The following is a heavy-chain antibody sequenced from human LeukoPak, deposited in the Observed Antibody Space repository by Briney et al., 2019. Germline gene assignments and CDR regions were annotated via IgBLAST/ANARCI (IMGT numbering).Heavy chain of an antibody. D-gene: IGHD3-10*01. CDR1: GFTFTNHA. Sequence: GRSLRLSCAASGFTFTNHAMHWVRQAPGKGLEWVAVISYDGSNKYYADSVKGRFTISRDNSKNTLYLQMNSLRAEDTAVYYCARVEWSYYGSGPFDYWGQGTLVTVSS. CDR3: ARVEWSYYGSGPFDY. V-gene: IGHV3-30*19. CDR2: ISYDGSNK. J-gene: IGHJ4*02.